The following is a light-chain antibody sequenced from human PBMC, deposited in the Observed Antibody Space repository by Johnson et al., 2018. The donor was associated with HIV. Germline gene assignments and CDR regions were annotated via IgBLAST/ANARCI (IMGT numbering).Light chain of an antibody. V-gene: IGLV1-51*02. CDR3: GTGDSSLSAFYV. CDR1: SSNIGNNY. J-gene: IGLJ1*01. Sequence: QSLLTQPPSVSAAPGQTVTISCSGSSSNIGNNYVSWYQQLPGTAPTLLIYENNKRPSGIPDRFSGSKSGTSATLGITALQTGDEADYYCGTGDSSLSAFYVFGTGTKVTVL. CDR2: ENN.